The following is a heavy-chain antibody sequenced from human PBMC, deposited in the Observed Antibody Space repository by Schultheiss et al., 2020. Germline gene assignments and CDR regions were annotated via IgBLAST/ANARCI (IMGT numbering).Heavy chain of an antibody. CDR2: ISYDGSNK. J-gene: IGHJ4*02. CDR3: AKGKPNTWAYFDY. CDR1: GFTFSSYG. Sequence: GGSLRLSCAASGFTFSSYGMHWVRQAPGKGLEWVAVISYDGSNKYYADSVKGRFTISRDNSKNTLYLQMNSLRAEDTAVYYCAKGKPNTWAYFDYWGQGTLVTVSS. D-gene: IGHD1-14*01. V-gene: IGHV3-30*18.